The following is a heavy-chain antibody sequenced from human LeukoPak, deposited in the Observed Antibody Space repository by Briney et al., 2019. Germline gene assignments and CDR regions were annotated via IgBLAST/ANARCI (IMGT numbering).Heavy chain of an antibody. CDR3: AKLLGTVTTYDH. CDR1: GFTFSGNW. D-gene: IGHD1-1*01. CDR2: VNPDGSQK. V-gene: IGHV3-7*01. Sequence: GGSLTLSCEASGFTFSGNWMSWFRQAPGKGLEWVASVNPDGSQKLYVDSVKGRFTISRDNTKSSLYLQMNSLAAEDTAMYYCAKLLGTVTTYDHWGQGTRVTVSS. J-gene: IGHJ4*02.